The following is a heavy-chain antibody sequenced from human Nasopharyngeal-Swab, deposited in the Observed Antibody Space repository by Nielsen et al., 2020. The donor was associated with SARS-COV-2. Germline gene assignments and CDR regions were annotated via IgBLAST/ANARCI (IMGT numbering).Heavy chain of an antibody. CDR1: GFTFSSHW. CDR3: ASQLGHPDS. D-gene: IGHD2-2*01. Sequence: GGSLRLSCAASGFTFSSHWMHWARQAPGEGLVWFSRISEDGSITTYADSVKGRFTISRDNAKNTLFLQMHSLRADDTAIYYCASQLGHPDSWGQGTLVTVSS. J-gene: IGHJ4*02. CDR2: ISEDGSIT. V-gene: IGHV3-74*01.